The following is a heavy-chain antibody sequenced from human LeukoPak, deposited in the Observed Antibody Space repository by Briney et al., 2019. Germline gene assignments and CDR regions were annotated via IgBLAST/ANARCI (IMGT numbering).Heavy chain of an antibody. CDR1: GGSISSIIYY. V-gene: IGHV4-39*01. CDR2: IYYSGST. D-gene: IGHD3-10*01. Sequence: SDTLSLTCTVSGGSISSIIYYWGWIRQPPGKGLEWIGTIYYSGSTYYNVSLKSRVTISVDTSRNQFSLNLSSVTAADTAVYYCARHSRSVDYGSGSYTWDYWGQGTLVTVSS. J-gene: IGHJ4*02. CDR3: ARHSRSVDYGSGSYTWDY.